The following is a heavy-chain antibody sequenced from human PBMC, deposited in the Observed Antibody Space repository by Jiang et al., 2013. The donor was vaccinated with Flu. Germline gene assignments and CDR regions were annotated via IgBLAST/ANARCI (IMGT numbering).Heavy chain of an antibody. CDR3: ARDPRYCSSTSCYGRTNWFDP. CDR2: INAGNGNT. CDR1: GYTFTSYA. D-gene: IGHD2-2*01. J-gene: IGHJ5*02. V-gene: IGHV1-3*01. Sequence: GAEVKKPGASVKVSCKASGYTFTSYAMHWVRQAPGQRLEWMGWINAGNGNTKYSQKFQGRVTITRDTSASTAYMELSSLRSEDTAVYYCARDPRYCSSTSCYGRTNWFDPWGQGTLVTVSS.